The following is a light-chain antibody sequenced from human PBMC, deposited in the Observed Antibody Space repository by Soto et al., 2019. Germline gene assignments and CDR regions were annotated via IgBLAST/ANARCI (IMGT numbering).Light chain of an antibody. J-gene: IGLJ2*01. Sequence: QAVVTQEPSLTVSPGGTVTHTCGSSTGAVTSGHYPYWFQQKPGQAPRTLIYDTSNKHSWTPARFSGPLLGGKAALTLSGAQPEDEAEYYCLLSYSGALVVFGGGTKLTVL. V-gene: IGLV7-46*01. CDR2: DTS. CDR3: LLSYSGALVV. CDR1: TGAVTSGHY.